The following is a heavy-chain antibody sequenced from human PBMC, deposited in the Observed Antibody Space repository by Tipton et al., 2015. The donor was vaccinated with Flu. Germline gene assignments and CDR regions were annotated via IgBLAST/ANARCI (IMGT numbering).Heavy chain of an antibody. CDR3: ARQYGHRGSDAFDI. D-gene: IGHD3-10*01. CDR1: GASISSYY. V-gene: IGHV4-59*08. CDR2: TFDRGST. J-gene: IGHJ3*02. Sequence: TLSLTCSVSGASISSYYWSWIRQPPGKGLEWIGYTFDRGSTYYNPSLKSRVTIPLDTSKNLFSLKLNSVTAADTALYYCARQYGHRGSDAFDIWGQGTTVTVSS.